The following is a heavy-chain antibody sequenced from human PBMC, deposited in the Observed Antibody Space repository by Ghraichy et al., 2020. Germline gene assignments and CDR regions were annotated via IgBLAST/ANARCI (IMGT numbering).Heavy chain of an antibody. Sequence: PETLSLTCTVSGGSISSYYWSWIRQPPGKGLEWIGYIYYSGSTNYNPSLKSRVTISVDTSKNQFSLKLSSVTAADTAVYYCATTFPRGGTTGGYYYYGMDVWGQGTTVTVSS. D-gene: IGHD1-1*01. CDR3: ATTFPRGGTTGGYYYYGMDV. V-gene: IGHV4-59*01. J-gene: IGHJ6*02. CDR2: IYYSGST. CDR1: GGSISSYY.